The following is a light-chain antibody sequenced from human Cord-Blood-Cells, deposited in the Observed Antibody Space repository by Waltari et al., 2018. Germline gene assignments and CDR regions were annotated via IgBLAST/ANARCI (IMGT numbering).Light chain of an antibody. CDR3: QQSYSTPRT. CDR2: AAS. Sequence: TQSPSSLSASVGDRVTITCRASQSISSYLNWYQQKPGKAPKLLIYAASSLQSGVPSRFSGSGSGTDFTLTISSLQPEDFATYYCQQSYSTPRTFGQGTKVEIK. J-gene: IGKJ1*01. CDR1: QSISSY. V-gene: IGKV1-39*01.